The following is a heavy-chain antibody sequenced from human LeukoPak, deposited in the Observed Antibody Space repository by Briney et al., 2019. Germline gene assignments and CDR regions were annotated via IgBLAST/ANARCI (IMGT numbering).Heavy chain of an antibody. CDR1: GYTFTSYD. D-gene: IGHD6-19*01. V-gene: IGHV1-8*01. J-gene: IGHJ3*02. CDR2: MNPNSGNT. CDR3: ARGGYSSGWYSFTAFFAFDI. Sequence: GASVKVSCKASGYTFTSYDINWLRQATGQGLEWMGWMNPNSGNTGYAQKFQGRVTMTRNTSISTAYMELSSLRSEDRAVYYCARGGYSSGWYSFTAFFAFDIWGQGTIVTVSS.